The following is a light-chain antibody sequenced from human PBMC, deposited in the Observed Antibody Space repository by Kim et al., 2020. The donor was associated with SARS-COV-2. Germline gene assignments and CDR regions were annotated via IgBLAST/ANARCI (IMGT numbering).Light chain of an antibody. CDR3: KQYGTSTRK. J-gene: IGKJ1*01. V-gene: IGKV3-20*01. Sequence: DIVLTQSPGTLSLSPGERATLSCRASQSVTSSNLAWYQQKPGQPPRLLIYGASNRATGIPDRFSGSGSGTDFTLTISRLESEDLAVYYWKQYGTSTRKIGQGTKVEIK. CDR1: QSVTSSN. CDR2: GAS.